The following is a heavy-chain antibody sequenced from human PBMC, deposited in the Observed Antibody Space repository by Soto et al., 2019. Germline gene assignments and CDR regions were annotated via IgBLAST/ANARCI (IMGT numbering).Heavy chain of an antibody. V-gene: IGHV3-33*01. Sequence: GGSLRLSCAASGFTFSSYGMHWVRQAPGKGLEWVAVIWYDGSNKYYADSVKGRFTISRYNSKNTLYLQMNSLGAEDTAVYYCASHNWNDAGAFDIWGQGTMVTVSS. D-gene: IGHD1-20*01. J-gene: IGHJ3*02. CDR3: ASHNWNDAGAFDI. CDR1: GFTFSSYG. CDR2: IWYDGSNK.